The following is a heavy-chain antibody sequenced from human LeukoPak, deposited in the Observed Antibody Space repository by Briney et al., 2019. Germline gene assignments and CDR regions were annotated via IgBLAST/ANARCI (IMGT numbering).Heavy chain of an antibody. CDR3: ARVILDYYYYYMDV. CDR1: GGAFSRYF. CDR2: INHSGST. J-gene: IGHJ6*03. V-gene: IGHV4-34*01. Sequence: PSETLSLTCAFYGGAFSRYFWCWIRQPPGKGLEGIGEINHSGSTNYNPSLKSRVTISVDTSKNQFSLKVSSVTAADTAMYYCARVILDYYYYYMDVWGKGTTVTVSS.